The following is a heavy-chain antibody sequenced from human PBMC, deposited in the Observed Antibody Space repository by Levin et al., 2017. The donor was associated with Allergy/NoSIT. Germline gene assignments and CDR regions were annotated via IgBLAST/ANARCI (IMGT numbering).Heavy chain of an antibody. Sequence: SCATSGLTFSSYWMSWVRQAPGKGLEWVANIKQDGSEKYYVDSVKGRFTISRDNAKSSLYLQMNSLRAEDTAVYYCASNPQFRDHEDYWGQGTLVTVSS. CDR1: GLTFSSYW. CDR2: IKQDGSEK. J-gene: IGHJ4*02. D-gene: IGHD2-15*01. CDR3: ASNPQFRDHEDY. V-gene: IGHV3-7*01.